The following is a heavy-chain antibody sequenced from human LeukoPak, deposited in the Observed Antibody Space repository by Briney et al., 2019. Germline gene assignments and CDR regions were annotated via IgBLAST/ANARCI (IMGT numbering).Heavy chain of an antibody. V-gene: IGHV3-23*01. Sequence: GGSLRLSCAASGFTFSRYAMSWVRQAPGKGLEWVSAISGSGGGTYYADSVKGRFTISRDNSKNTLYLQMNSLRAEDTAVYYCAKDPAVDNFDYWGQGTLVTVSS. D-gene: IGHD5-12*01. J-gene: IGHJ4*02. CDR3: AKDPAVDNFDY. CDR1: GFTFSRYA. CDR2: ISGSGGGT.